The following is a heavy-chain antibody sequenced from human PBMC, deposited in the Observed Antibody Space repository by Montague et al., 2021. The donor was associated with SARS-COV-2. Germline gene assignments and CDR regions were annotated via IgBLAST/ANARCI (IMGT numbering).Heavy chain of an antibody. CDR2: IYYSGST. V-gene: IGHV4-31*03. D-gene: IGHD5-12*01. Sequence: TLSLTCTVSGGSISSGGYYWSWIRQHPGKGLEWIGYIYYSGSTYYXXXLKSRVTISVDTSKNQFSLKLSSVTAADTAVYYCARVEFDGGYDSVPLDVWSQGTTVTVSS. J-gene: IGHJ6*02. CDR3: ARVEFDGGYDSVPLDV. CDR1: GGSISSGGYY.